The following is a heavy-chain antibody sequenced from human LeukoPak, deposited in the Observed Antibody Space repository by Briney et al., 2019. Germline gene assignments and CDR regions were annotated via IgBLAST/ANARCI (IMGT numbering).Heavy chain of an antibody. CDR2: IIPIFGTT. D-gene: IGHD6-13*01. V-gene: IGHV1-69*05. J-gene: IGHJ6*03. Sequence: SVKVSCKASGGTFSSYGINWVRQAPGQGLELMGRIIPIFGTTNYAQKFQGRVTITTDESTSTAYMELSSLSSDDTAVYYCARSPSSSWSYYYYYMDVWGKGTTVTVSS. CDR1: GGTFSSYG. CDR3: ARSPSSSWSYYYYYMDV.